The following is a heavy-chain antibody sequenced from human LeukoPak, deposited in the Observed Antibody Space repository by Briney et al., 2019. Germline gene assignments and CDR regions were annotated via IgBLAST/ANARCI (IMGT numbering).Heavy chain of an antibody. D-gene: IGHD6-13*01. Sequence: PSDTLSLTCAVSGYSISSSNWWGWIRQPPGKGLEWSGYIYYSGSTYYNPSLRSRVTILVDTSKNQFSLKLTSVTAADTAVYYCARSLPSYSSSWYDWGQGTLVTVSS. CDR2: IYYSGST. CDR1: GYSISSSNW. CDR3: ARSLPSYSSSWYD. J-gene: IGHJ4*02. V-gene: IGHV4-28*01.